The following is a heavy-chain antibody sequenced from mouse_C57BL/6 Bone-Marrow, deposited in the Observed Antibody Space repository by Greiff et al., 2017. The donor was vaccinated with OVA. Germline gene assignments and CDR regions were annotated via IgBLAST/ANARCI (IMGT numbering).Heavy chain of an antibody. Sequence: QVQLQQSGAELVRPGTSVKMSCKASGYTFTNYWIGWAKQRPGHGLEWIGDIYPGGGYTNYNEKFKGKATLPADKSSSIAYMQFSSLASEDSAIYYCARRADYDGGGYAMDYWGQGTSVTVSS. CDR2: IYPGGGYT. D-gene: IGHD2-4*01. CDR3: ARRADYDGGGYAMDY. CDR1: GYTFTNYW. J-gene: IGHJ4*01. V-gene: IGHV1-63*01.